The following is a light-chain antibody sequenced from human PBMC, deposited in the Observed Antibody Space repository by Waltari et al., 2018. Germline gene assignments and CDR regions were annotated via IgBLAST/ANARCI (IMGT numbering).Light chain of an antibody. V-gene: IGKV1-5*03. CDR1: QSISIW. CDR3: QQYSSFIYT. J-gene: IGKJ2*01. Sequence: DIQMTQSPSTLSAFVGDRVNITCRASQSISIWLAWYQQKPGKAPTLLIYKATSLERGVPSRFSGSGSGTEFTLTISSLQPDDFASYYCQQYSSFIYTFGQGTKVEI. CDR2: KAT.